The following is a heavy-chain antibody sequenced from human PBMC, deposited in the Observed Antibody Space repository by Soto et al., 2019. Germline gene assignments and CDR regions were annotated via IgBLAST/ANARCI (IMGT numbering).Heavy chain of an antibody. D-gene: IGHD3-22*01. V-gene: IGHV1-2*02. CDR1: GYTFTGYY. CDR2: INPNSGGT. Sequence: ASVKVSCKASGYTFTGYYMHWVRQAPGQGLEWMGWINPNSGGTNYAQKFQGRVTMTRDTSISTAYMELSRLRSDGTAVYYCARAEYYDSSGYYYHWGQGTLVTVSS. CDR3: ARAEYYDSSGYYYH. J-gene: IGHJ5*02.